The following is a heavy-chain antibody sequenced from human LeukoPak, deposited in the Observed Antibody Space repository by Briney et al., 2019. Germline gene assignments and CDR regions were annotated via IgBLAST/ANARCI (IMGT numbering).Heavy chain of an antibody. J-gene: IGHJ6*03. V-gene: IGHV3-30-3*01. CDR3: ARSDTAMVKDYYYYMDV. Sequence: GGSLRLSCAASGFTFSSYAMHWVRQAPGKGLEWVAVMSYDGSNKYYADSVKGRFTISRDNSKNTLYLQMNSLRAEDTAVYYCARSDTAMVKDYYYYMDVWGKGTTVTVSS. CDR2: MSYDGSNK. D-gene: IGHD5-18*01. CDR1: GFTFSSYA.